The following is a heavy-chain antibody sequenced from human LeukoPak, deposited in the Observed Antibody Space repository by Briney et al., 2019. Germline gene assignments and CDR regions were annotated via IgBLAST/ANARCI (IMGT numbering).Heavy chain of an antibody. V-gene: IGHV5-51*01. D-gene: IGHD2-21*02. CDR3: ARPLLWGPGYCGGDCYYFDY. Sequence: GESLKISCKGSGYSFTSYWIGWVRQMPGKGLEWMGIIYPGDSDTRYSPSFQGQVTISADKSISTAYLQWSSLKASDTAMYYCARPLLWGPGYCGGDCYYFDYWGQGTLVTVSS. CDR1: GYSFTSYW. J-gene: IGHJ4*02. CDR2: IYPGDSDT.